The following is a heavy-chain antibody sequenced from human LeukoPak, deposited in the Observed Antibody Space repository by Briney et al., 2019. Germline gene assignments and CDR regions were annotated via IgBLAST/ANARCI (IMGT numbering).Heavy chain of an antibody. D-gene: IGHD6-19*01. CDR1: GGTFISYA. V-gene: IGHV1-69*05. CDR3: ARSSELGYSSGWYGGAGVWFDH. J-gene: IGHJ5*02. Sequence: GASVKVSCKASGGTFISYAISWGRQAPGQGLEWMGRIIPIFGTANYAQKCQGRVTITTDETTSTAYMELSSLRSEDTAVYYCARSSELGYSSGWYGGAGVWFDHWGQGTLVTVSS. CDR2: IIPIFGTA.